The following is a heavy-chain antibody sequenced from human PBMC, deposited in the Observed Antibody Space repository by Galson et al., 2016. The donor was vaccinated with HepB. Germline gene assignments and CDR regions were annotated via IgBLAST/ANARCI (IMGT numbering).Heavy chain of an antibody. CDR2: IYYXXYT. V-gene: IGHV4-31*03. CDR1: XXSIXXXGYX. J-gene: IGHJ4*02. Sequence: TCTVSXXSIXXXGYXXXWXXXHPGXXLEXXGYIYYXXYTXXXPSLXSRVTISXXTSKNQFSLELNSVTAADTAVYXXARGXPPGDYEGTXDYWGQXXLVXVSS. CDR3: ARGXPPGDYEGTXDY. D-gene: IGHD4-17*01.